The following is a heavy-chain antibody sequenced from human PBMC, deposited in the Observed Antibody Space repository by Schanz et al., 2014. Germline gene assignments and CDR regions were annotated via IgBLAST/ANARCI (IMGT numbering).Heavy chain of an antibody. CDR1: GYTFTSFA. CDR2: FDPEDVET. V-gene: IGHV1-24*01. J-gene: IGHJ6*02. D-gene: IGHD6-13*01. Sequence: QVKLVQSGSELKKPGASVKVSCKASGYTFTSFAMNWVRQAPGKGLEWMGGFDPEDVETIYAQKFQGRVTMTEDTSTDTAYMELSSLRSKDTAVYYCATDHIAAAGSQYFYYYGMGVWGQGTTVTVSS. CDR3: ATDHIAAAGSQYFYYYGMGV.